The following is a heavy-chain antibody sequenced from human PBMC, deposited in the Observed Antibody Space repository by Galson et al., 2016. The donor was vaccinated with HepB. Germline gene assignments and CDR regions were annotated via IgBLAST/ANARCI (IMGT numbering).Heavy chain of an antibody. Sequence: TLSLTCTVSGGSISSDVNFWSWIRQHPGKGLEWIGYIFYNGSTFYNPSLRSRVSISVDTSKNQFSLKLSSVTAADTAVYYCARDVSYGYVGFFDLWGRGTQVTVSS. J-gene: IGHJ2*01. CDR3: ARDVSYGYVGFFDL. CDR1: GGSISSDVNF. D-gene: IGHD5-18*01. V-gene: IGHV4-31*03. CDR2: IFYNGST.